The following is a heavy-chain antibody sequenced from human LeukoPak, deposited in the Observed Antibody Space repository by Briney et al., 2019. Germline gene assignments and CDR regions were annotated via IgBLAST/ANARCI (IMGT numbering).Heavy chain of an antibody. CDR2: IIPIFGTA. CDR3: ARAVGYCSSTSCYVAYNWFDP. CDR1: GGTFSSYA. J-gene: IGHJ5*02. Sequence: SVKVSCKASGGTFSSYAISWVRQAPGQGLEWTGGIIPIFGTANYAQKFQGRVTITTDESTSTAYMELSSLRSEDTAVYYCARAVGYCSSTSCYVAYNWFDPWGQGTLVTISS. D-gene: IGHD2-2*01. V-gene: IGHV1-69*05.